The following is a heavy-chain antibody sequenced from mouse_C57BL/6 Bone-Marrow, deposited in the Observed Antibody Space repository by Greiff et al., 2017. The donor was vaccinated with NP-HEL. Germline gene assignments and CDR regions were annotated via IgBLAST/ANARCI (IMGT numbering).Heavy chain of an antibody. CDR1: GFTFSSYG. CDR3: ARHYYSNYFDY. J-gene: IGHJ2*01. V-gene: IGHV5-6*01. CDR2: ISSGGSYT. Sequence: EVKLVESGGDLVKPGGSLKLSCAASGFTFSSYGMSWVRQTPDKRLEWVATISSGGSYTYYPDSVKGRFTISRDNAKNTLYLQMGSLKSEDTAMYYCARHYYSNYFDYWGQGTTLTVSS. D-gene: IGHD2-5*01.